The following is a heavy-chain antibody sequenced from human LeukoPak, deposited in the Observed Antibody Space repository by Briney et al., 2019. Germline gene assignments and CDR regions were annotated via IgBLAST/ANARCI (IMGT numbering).Heavy chain of an antibody. D-gene: IGHD3-16*02. CDR1: GGSFSGYY. CDR2: INHSGST. V-gene: IGHV4-34*01. Sequence: SETLSLTCAAYGGSFSGYYWSWIRQPPGKGLEWIGEINHSGSTNYNPSLKSRVTISVDTSKNQFSLKLSSVTAADTAVYYCARVGYDYVWGSYRFDYWGQGTLVTVSS. CDR3: ARVGYDYVWGSYRFDY. J-gene: IGHJ4*02.